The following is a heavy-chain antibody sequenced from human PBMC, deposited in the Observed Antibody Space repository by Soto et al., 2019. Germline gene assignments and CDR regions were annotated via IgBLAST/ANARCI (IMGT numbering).Heavy chain of an antibody. V-gene: IGHV1-18*01. Sequence: QVQLVQSGDEVKKPGASVKVSCKASGYIFVNYGIAWVRQAPGQGLEWMGWISPYTGNTHSATKVQGRLTMTTDTSSSTAYMDLGSLTSDDTAVYYCVMVDNYVTPTPQDVWGQGTTVTVSS. J-gene: IGHJ6*02. CDR2: ISPYTGNT. CDR1: GYIFVNYG. CDR3: VMVDNYVTPTPQDV. D-gene: IGHD3-16*01.